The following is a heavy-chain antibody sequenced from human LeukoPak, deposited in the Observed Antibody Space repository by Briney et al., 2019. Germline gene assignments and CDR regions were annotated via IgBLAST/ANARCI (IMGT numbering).Heavy chain of an antibody. CDR2: INPNSGGT. CDR1: GYSFTGYY. CDR3: ASRITGDFDY. D-gene: IGHD1-20*01. J-gene: IGHJ4*02. V-gene: IGHV1-2*02. Sequence: ASMKVSCKASGYSFTGYYMHWVRQAPGQGLEWMGCINPNSGGTNYAQKFQGRVTMTRGTSISTASMELTSLRSDDTAVYYCASRITGDFDYWGQGTLVTVSS.